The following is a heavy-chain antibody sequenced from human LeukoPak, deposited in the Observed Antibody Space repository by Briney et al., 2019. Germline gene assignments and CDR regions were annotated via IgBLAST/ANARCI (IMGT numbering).Heavy chain of an antibody. Sequence: GSLRLSCAASGFTFSSYAMHWVRQAPGKGLEWVAVISYDGSNKYYADSVKGRFTISRDNSKNTLYLQMNSLRAEDTAVYYCARDPYGDYVFDPWGQGTLVTVSS. D-gene: IGHD4-17*01. CDR2: ISYDGSNK. V-gene: IGHV3-30*04. J-gene: IGHJ5*02. CDR3: ARDPYGDYVFDP. CDR1: GFTFSSYA.